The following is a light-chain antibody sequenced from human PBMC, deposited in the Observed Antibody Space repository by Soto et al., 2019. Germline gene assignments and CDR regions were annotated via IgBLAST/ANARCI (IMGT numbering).Light chain of an antibody. V-gene: IGKV3-11*01. Sequence: EIVLTQSPATLSLSPGERATLSCRASQSVSSYLAWYQQKPGQAPRLLIYDASNRATGIPARFSGSGSGTEFTLTISSLQSEDFAVYYCQQHNDWPTFGQGTRLE. CDR1: QSVSSY. CDR2: DAS. J-gene: IGKJ5*01. CDR3: QQHNDWPT.